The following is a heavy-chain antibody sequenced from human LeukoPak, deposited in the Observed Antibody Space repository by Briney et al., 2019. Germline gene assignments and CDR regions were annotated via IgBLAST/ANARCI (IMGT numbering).Heavy chain of an antibody. CDR1: SGSINSYY. Sequence: ASETLSLTCTVSSGSINSYYWGWVRQPPGKGLEWIGEINHSGSTNYNPSLKSRVAISLDTSKNQFSLKLSSVTAADTAVYYCARGRQLLWFGTQGNYYYYMDVWGKGTTVTVSS. CDR3: ARGRQLLWFGTQGNYYYYMDV. V-gene: IGHV4-34*01. J-gene: IGHJ6*03. D-gene: IGHD3-10*01. CDR2: INHSGST.